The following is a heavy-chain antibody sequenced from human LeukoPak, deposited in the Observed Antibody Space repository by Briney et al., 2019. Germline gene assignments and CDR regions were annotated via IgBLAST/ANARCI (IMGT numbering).Heavy chain of an antibody. Sequence: GGSLRLSCAASGFTFSSYGMHWVRQAPGKGLEWVAVIWYDGSNKYYADSVKGRFTISRDNSKNTLYLQMNSLRAEDTAVYYCARGWARDYYYYYGMDVWGQGTTVTVSS. V-gene: IGHV3-33*01. CDR3: ARGWARDYYYYYGMDV. CDR2: IWYDGSNK. J-gene: IGHJ6*02. D-gene: IGHD5-24*01. CDR1: GFTFSSYG.